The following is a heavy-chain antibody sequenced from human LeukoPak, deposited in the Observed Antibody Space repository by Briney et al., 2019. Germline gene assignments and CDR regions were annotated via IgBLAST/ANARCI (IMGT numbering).Heavy chain of an antibody. CDR3: ARDPGFSAFDI. J-gene: IGHJ3*02. Sequence: GGSLRLSCAASGFTFSRSWMTWVRQAPGKGLEFVANINQDGSVKNCVDFVRGRFTISRDNAKNSLYLQMNSLRAEDTAVYYCARDPGFSAFDIWGQGTMVTVSS. CDR1: GFTFSRSW. CDR2: INQDGSVK. V-gene: IGHV3-7*01. D-gene: IGHD6-25*01.